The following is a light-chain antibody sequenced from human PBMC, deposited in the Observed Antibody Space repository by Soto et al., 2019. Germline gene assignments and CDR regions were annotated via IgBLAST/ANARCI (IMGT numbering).Light chain of an antibody. CDR3: AVWDDSLNGLL. CDR2: SNN. Sequence: QSVLTQPPSASGTPGQRVTISCSGSSSNIGTYTVNWYQQLPGTAPKLLIYSNNQRPSGVPGRFSGSKSGTSASLAFSGLQSEDEADYYCAVWDDSLNGLLFGGGTQLTVL. CDR1: SSNIGTYT. J-gene: IGLJ3*02. V-gene: IGLV1-44*01.